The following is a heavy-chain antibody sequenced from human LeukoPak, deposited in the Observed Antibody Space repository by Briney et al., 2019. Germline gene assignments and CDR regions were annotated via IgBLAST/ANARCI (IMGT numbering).Heavy chain of an antibody. CDR1: GFTFSNAW. J-gene: IGHJ4*02. Sequence: PGGSLRLSCAASGFTFSNAWMSWVRQAPGKGLEWVSVIYSGGSTYYADSVKGRFTISRDNSKNTLYLQMNSLRAEDTAVYYCARDPGSSLDYWGQGTLVTVSS. CDR2: IYSGGST. CDR3: ARDPGSSLDY. D-gene: IGHD6-13*01. V-gene: IGHV3-53*01.